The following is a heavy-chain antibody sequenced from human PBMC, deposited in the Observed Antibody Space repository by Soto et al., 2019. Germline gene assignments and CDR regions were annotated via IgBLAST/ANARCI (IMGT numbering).Heavy chain of an antibody. V-gene: IGHV4-59*01. Sequence: PSETLSLTCTVSGGSIGNDYWGWIRQPPGKGLEWIGYVSKSGSTNHNPSLESRVTMSVDTSKNQCSLSLSSVTAADTAVYYCARDYRGSLDYWGQGIPVTVSS. CDR1: GGSIGNDY. CDR3: ARDYRGSLDY. J-gene: IGHJ4*02. CDR2: VSKSGST. D-gene: IGHD3-10*01.